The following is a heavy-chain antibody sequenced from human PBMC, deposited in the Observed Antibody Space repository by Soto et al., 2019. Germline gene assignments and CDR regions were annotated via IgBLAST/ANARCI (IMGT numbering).Heavy chain of an antibody. D-gene: IGHD6-13*01. CDR2: IGAYNGNT. CDR1: GYTFTSYG. CDR3: ARDNKRLAAADPFDP. Sequence: QVQLVQSGAEVKKPGASVKVSCKASGYTFTSYGISWVRQAPGQGLEWMGWIGAYNGNTNYAQTLQGRVTMTTDTSTSTAYMELRSLRSDDTAVYYCARDNKRLAAADPFDPWGQGTLVTVSS. V-gene: IGHV1-18*01. J-gene: IGHJ5*02.